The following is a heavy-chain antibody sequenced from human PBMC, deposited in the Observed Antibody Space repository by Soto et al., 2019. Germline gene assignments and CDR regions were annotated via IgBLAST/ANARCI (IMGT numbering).Heavy chain of an antibody. CDR1: GYTLTELS. V-gene: IGHV1-24*01. D-gene: IGHD3-10*01. CDR3: AGWVYYYGRGGYYNGRYGMDV. J-gene: IGHJ6*04. Sequence: ASVKVSCKVSGYTLTELSMHWVRQAPGKGLEWMGGFDPEDGETIYAQKFQGRVTMTGDTSTDTAYMELSSLRSEDTAVYYCAGWVYYYGRGGYYNGRYGMDVWGKGTTVTVSS. CDR2: FDPEDGET.